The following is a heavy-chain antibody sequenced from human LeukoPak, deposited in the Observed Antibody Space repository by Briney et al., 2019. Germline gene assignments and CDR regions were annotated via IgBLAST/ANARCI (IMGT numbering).Heavy chain of an antibody. D-gene: IGHD3-9*01. CDR3: ARSSRGNYDILTGYPVGFDY. V-gene: IGHV3-66*01. J-gene: IGHJ4*02. CDR2: IYSGGST. CDR1: GFTVSSNY. Sequence: GSLRLSCAASGFTVSSNYLSWVRPAPGKGLEWVSVIYSGGSTYYADSVKGRFTISRDNSKNTLYLQMNSLRAEDTAVYYCARSSRGNYDILTGYPVGFDYWGQGTLVTVSS.